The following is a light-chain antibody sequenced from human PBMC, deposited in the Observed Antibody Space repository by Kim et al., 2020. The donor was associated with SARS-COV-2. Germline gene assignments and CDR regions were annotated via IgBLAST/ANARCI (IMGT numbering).Light chain of an antibody. CDR1: IWGNKC. J-gene: IGLJ1*01. CDR2: QAN. Sequence: RGTSTTITGSRNIWGNKCVSGHQQKPGKPPVVVISQANQRPSGIHARFSGSNSGNTANLTIGGTQAMDEADYYCQAWDSSTHNYVFGAGTKVTVL. CDR3: QAWDSSTHNYV. V-gene: IGLV3-1*01.